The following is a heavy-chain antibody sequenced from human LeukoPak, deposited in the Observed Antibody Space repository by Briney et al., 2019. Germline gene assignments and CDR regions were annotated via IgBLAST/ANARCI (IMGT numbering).Heavy chain of an antibody. CDR3: ATEGEFCSGASCYFYFDY. D-gene: IGHD2-15*01. CDR2: INQDGSEK. CDR1: GFTFSIYL. J-gene: IGHJ4*02. V-gene: IGHV3-7*05. Sequence: GGSLRLSCATSGFTFSIYLMTWVRQAPGKGLEWVANINQDGSEKNYVDSARGRFTISRDNAKNSLYLQMNSLRAEDTAVYYCATEGEFCSGASCYFYFDYWGQGTVVIVSA.